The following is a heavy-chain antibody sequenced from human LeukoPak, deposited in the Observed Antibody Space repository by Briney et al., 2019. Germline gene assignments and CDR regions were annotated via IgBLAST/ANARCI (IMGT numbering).Heavy chain of an antibody. J-gene: IGHJ4*02. CDR1: GYTFTSYD. D-gene: IGHD2-2*02. CDR3: TRGSQNCASASCYNF. V-gene: IGHV1-8*01. CDR2: MNPNSGNT. Sequence: AASVKVSCKASGYTFTSYDINWVRQAAGQGLEWMGWMNPNSGNTGYAQKFQGRVTMTRSTSISTAYMELGSLTSEDTAVYYCTRGSQNCASASCYNFWGQGALVTVSS.